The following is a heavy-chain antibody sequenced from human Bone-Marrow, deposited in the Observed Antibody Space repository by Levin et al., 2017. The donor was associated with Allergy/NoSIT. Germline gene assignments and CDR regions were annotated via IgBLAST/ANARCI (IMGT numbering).Heavy chain of an antibody. CDR3: ARVIVVVPTAKYMDV. V-gene: IGHV4-31*03. Sequence: MSSETLSLTCTVSGGSISTTGQHWSWIRQHPGKGLEWIGYIYYSGSTNYNPSLKSRLTMSVDTSKNQFSLNLTSVTAADTAVYCCARVIVVVPTAKYMDVWGKGTAVTVSS. D-gene: IGHD2-2*01. J-gene: IGHJ6*03. CDR2: IYYSGST. CDR1: GGSISTTGQH.